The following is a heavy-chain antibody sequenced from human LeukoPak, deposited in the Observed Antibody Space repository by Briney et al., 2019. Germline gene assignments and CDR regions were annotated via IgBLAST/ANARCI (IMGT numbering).Heavy chain of an antibody. J-gene: IGHJ4*02. V-gene: IGHV3-23*01. Sequence: PGGSLRLSCAASGFTFSSSAMTWVRQAPGKGLEWVSAISDNGYDTFYADSVKGRFTISRDNPKNAVYLQMNSLRAEDTAIYYCAKSAYSSGYYSYWGRGTRVTVSS. CDR3: AKSAYSSGYYSY. CDR2: ISDNGYDT. D-gene: IGHD3-22*01. CDR1: GFTFSSSA.